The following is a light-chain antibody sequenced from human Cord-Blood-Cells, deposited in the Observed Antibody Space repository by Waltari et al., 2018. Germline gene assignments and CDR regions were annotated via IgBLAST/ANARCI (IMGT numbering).Light chain of an antibody. CDR1: SSDGGGYNY. V-gene: IGLV2-14*01. J-gene: IGLJ1*01. CDR3: SSYTSSSTDG. Sequence: SALTQPPSVSGSPGNSITIHCTGTSSDGGGYNYLSPYQQHPDIAPKHMSYEVSKRPAPISKRFSGSTSRSRAPLTISGLEAENDSDYYCSSYTSSSTDGFESGTQVTVL. CDR2: EVS.